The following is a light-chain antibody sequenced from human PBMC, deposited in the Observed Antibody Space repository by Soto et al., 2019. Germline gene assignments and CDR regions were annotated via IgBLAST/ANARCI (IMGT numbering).Light chain of an antibody. CDR3: SSYTSSNTPVV. CDR1: SSDVGGYNY. V-gene: IGLV2-14*01. CDR2: EVS. Sequence: QSALTQPASVSGSPGQSITISCTGTSSDVGGYNYVSWYQQHPGKAPKLMIYEVSNQPSGVSNRFSGSKSGNTASLTISGLQAEDEADYYCSSYTSSNTPVVFGGGTKLTVL. J-gene: IGLJ2*01.